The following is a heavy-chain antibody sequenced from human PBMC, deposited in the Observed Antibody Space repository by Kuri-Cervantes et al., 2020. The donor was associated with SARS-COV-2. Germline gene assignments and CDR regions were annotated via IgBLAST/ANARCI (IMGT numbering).Heavy chain of an antibody. Sequence: ASVKVSCKASGYTFTGYYMHWVRQAPGQGLEWMGWINPNSGGTNYAQKFQGWVTMTRDTSISTAYMELNRLRSDDTGVYYCARGGAARGVLRFFDWFEAFETWGQGTMVTVSS. CDR3: ARGGAARGVLRFFDWFEAFET. V-gene: IGHV1-2*04. CDR2: INPNSGGT. CDR1: GYTFTGYY. J-gene: IGHJ3*02. D-gene: IGHD3-9*01.